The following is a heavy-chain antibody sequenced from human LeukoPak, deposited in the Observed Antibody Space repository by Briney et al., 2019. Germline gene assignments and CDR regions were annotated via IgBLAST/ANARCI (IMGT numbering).Heavy chain of an antibody. V-gene: IGHV3-33*06. CDR1: GFTFSNYA. J-gene: IGHJ4*02. D-gene: IGHD3-10*01. CDR3: AKDEDPYYYGSGACDY. Sequence: GGSLRLSCAASGFTFSNYAMHWVRQAPGKGLEWVAVIWYDGSNKYYADSVKGRFTISRDNSKNTLYLQMNSLRAEDTAVYYCAKDEDPYYYGSGACDYWGQGTLVTVSS. CDR2: IWYDGSNK.